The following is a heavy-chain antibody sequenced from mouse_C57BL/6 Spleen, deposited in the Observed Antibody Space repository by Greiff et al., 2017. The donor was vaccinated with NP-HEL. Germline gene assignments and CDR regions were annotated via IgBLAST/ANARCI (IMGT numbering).Heavy chain of an antibody. D-gene: IGHD1-2*01. CDR3: ARSSTASSWDYAMDY. CDR2: IFPGSGST. CDR1: GYTFTDYY. V-gene: IGHV1-75*01. J-gene: IGHJ4*01. Sequence: VQGVESGPELVKPGASVKISCKASGYTFTDYYINWVKQRPGQGLEWIGWIFPGSGSTYYNEKFKGKATLTVDKSSSTAYMLLSSLTSEDSAVYFCARSSTASSWDYAMDYWGQGTSVTVSS.